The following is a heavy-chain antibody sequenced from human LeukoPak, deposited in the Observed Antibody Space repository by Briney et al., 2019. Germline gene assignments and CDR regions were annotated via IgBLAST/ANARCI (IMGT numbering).Heavy chain of an antibody. Sequence: SETLSLTCAVYGGSFSGYYWSWIRQPPGKGLEWIGEINHSGSTNYNPSLKSRVTISVDTSKNQFSLKLSSVTAADTAVYYCARIVTPIAAAGTNYWYFDLWGRGTLVAVSS. J-gene: IGHJ2*01. V-gene: IGHV4-34*01. D-gene: IGHD6-13*01. CDR2: INHSGST. CDR3: ARIVTPIAAAGTNYWYFDL. CDR1: GGSFSGYY.